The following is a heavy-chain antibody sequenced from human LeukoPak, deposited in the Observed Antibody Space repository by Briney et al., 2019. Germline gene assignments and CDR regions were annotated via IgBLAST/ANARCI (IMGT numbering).Heavy chain of an antibody. J-gene: IGHJ3*02. D-gene: IGHD3-3*01. CDR3: AKGGGAGAFDI. CDR1: GFTFTNYA. CDR2: ISNIGGGT. V-gene: IGHV3-23*01. Sequence: PGGSLRLSCAASGFTFTNYAMSWVRQAPGKGLEWVSSISNIGGGTYYADSVKSWFTISRDNSKNTLYLQMNSLRAEDTAEYYCAKGGGAGAFDIWGQGTMVTVSS.